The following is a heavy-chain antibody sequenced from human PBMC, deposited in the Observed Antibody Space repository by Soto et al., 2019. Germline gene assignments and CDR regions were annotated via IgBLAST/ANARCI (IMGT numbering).Heavy chain of an antibody. V-gene: IGHV1-8*01. CDR3: ARVQKTRYTYESPGGPLSK. Sequence: QVQLVQSGAEVRQPGASVKVSCEASGYIFTSYDFSWVRQAAGQGLEWIGWMNPETGHTGYGQRFQGRLTLSRNTSITTAYMELNSLTSDDTAIYYCARVQKTRYTYESPGGPLSKWGQGTLVTVTS. CDR1: GYIFTSYD. J-gene: IGHJ4*02. CDR2: MNPETGHT. D-gene: IGHD5-18*01.